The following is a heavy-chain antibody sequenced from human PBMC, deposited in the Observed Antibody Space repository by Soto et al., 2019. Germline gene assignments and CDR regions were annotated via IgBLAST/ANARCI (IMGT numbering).Heavy chain of an antibody. D-gene: IGHD6-13*01. CDR1: GGSISNFY. Sequence: SETLSLTCSVSGGSISNFYWSWIRQSPGKGLEWIGYISYTGNTNYNPSLKSRVTISVDTSKNQFSLELRSVTAADTAVYFCARDRTRIAAAGTTYYYGMAVWGQGTTVTVSS. V-gene: IGHV4-59*01. CDR2: ISYTGNT. J-gene: IGHJ6*02. CDR3: ARDRTRIAAAGTTYYYGMAV.